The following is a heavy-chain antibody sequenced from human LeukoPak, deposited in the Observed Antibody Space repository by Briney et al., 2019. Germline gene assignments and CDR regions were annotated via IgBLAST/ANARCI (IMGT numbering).Heavy chain of an antibody. D-gene: IGHD6-13*01. V-gene: IGHV1-18*01. J-gene: IGHJ3*02. CDR1: GYTFTSYG. CDR3: ARGNWYSSSKEHYAFDI. CDR2: ISAYNGNT. Sequence: ASVKVSCKASGYTFTSYGISWVRQAPGQGLEGMGWISAYNGNTNYAQKLQGRVTMTTDTSTSTAYMELRSLRSDDTAVYYCARGNWYSSSKEHYAFDIWGQGTMVTVSS.